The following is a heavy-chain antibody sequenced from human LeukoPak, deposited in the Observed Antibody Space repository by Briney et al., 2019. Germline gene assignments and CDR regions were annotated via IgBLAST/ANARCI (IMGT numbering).Heavy chain of an antibody. Sequence: GGSLRLSCAASGFTFSTYGMNWVRQAPGKGLEWVAFIRYDGRSKYYADSVKGRFTISRDNSNNTLYLQMNSLRAEDTAVYYCAKKPPSVWFGSFFDYWGQGTLVTVSS. D-gene: IGHD3-10*01. J-gene: IGHJ4*02. CDR3: AKKPPSVWFGSFFDY. V-gene: IGHV3-30*02. CDR2: IRYDGRSK. CDR1: GFTFSTYG.